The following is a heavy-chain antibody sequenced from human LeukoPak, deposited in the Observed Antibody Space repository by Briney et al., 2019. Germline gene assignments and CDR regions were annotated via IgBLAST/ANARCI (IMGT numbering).Heavy chain of an antibody. D-gene: IGHD2-15*01. CDR3: AKIGVPCGGAGCYSAIGY. J-gene: IGHJ4*02. V-gene: IGHV3-23*01. Sequence: GGSLRLSCEASGFMFSSYAMSWARQAPGKGLEWVSGIRSDSGSTYYADSVRGRFTISRDNSKKTVYVQMNSLRAEDTAIYYCAKIGVPCGGAGCYSAIGYWGQGTLVTVSS. CDR2: IRSDSGST. CDR1: GFMFSSYA.